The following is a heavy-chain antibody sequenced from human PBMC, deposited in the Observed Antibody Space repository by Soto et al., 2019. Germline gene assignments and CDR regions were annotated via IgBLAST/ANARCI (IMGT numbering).Heavy chain of an antibody. J-gene: IGHJ3*02. CDR1: GFSFSSYA. Sequence: GGSLRLSCAASGFSFSSYAMSWVRQVPGKGLEWVSAISGSGGSTYYADSVKGRLTISRDNSKNTLYLQINSLRAEDTAVYYCAKGSYYPFRDAAFDIWGQGTMVTVSS. CDR2: ISGSGGST. V-gene: IGHV3-23*01. CDR3: AKGSYYPFRDAAFDI. D-gene: IGHD3-22*01.